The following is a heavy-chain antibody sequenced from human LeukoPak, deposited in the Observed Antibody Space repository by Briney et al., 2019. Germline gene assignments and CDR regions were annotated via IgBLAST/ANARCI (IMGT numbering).Heavy chain of an antibody. V-gene: IGHV3-23*01. J-gene: IGHJ3*02. D-gene: IGHD2-15*01. CDR1: GFNFANYV. CDR2: ISGSGLST. CDR3: AREMYCSGGSCYGDAFDI. Sequence: GGSLRLSCAASGFNFANYVMSWVRQAPGKGLQWVSAISGSGLSTYYADSVKGRFSISRDKSKNTLYLQMNSLRAEDTALYYCAREMYCSGGSCYGDAFDIWGQGTMVTVSS.